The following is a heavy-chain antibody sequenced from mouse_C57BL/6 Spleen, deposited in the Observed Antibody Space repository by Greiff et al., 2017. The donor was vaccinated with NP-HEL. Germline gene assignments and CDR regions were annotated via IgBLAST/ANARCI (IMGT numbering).Heavy chain of an antibody. CDR1: GYSITSGYY. D-gene: IGHD1-1*01. J-gene: IGHJ1*03. V-gene: IGHV3-6*01. CDR2: ISYDGSN. Sequence: EVQLVESGPGLVKPSQSLSLTCSVTGYSITSGYYWNWIRQFPGNKLEWMGYISYDGSNNYNPSLKNRISITRDTSKNQFFLKLNSVTTEDTATYYCARERRVTTVVERYFDVWGTGTTVTVSS. CDR3: ARERRVTTVVERYFDV.